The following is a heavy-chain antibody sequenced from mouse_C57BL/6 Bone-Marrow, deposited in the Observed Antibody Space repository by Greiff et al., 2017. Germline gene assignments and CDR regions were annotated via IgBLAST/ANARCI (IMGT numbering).Heavy chain of an antibody. CDR2: IDPANGNT. V-gene: IGHV14-3*01. CDR3: ASPIYYDYDVDY. J-gene: IGHJ4*01. CDR1: GFNIKNTY. Sequence: EVKLQESVAELVRPGASVKLSCTASGFNIKNTYMHWVKQRPEQGLEWIGRIDPANGNTKYAPKFQGKATITADTSSNTAYLQLSSLTSDDTDIYYCASPIYYDYDVDYWGQGTSVTVSS. D-gene: IGHD2-4*01.